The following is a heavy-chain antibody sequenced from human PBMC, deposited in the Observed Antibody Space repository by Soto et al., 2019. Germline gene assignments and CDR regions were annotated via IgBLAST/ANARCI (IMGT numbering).Heavy chain of an antibody. D-gene: IGHD4-17*01. V-gene: IGHV3-23*01. J-gene: IGHJ4*02. CDR3: AKDPRNLTTVTTFTPFDY. CDR1: GFTFSSYA. CDR2: ISGSGGST. Sequence: HPGGSLRLSCAASGFTFSSYAMSWVRQAPGKGLEWVSAISGSGGSTYYADSVKGRFTISRDNSKNTLYLQMNSLRAEDTAVYYCAKDPRNLTTVTTFTPFDYWGQGTLVTSPQ.